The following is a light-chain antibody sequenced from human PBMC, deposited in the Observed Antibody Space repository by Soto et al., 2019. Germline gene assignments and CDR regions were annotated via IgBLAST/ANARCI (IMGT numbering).Light chain of an antibody. V-gene: IGLV2-14*01. Sequence: QSVLTQPASVSGSPGQSIPISCTGTSSDIGGYNSVSWYQQHPGRAPRLIIYEVTNRPSGVSNRFSASKSGNTASLTISGLQAEDEADYYCTSYTPNVPLGSVFRTGTKVTVL. CDR1: SSDIGGYNS. CDR3: TSYTPNVPLGSV. J-gene: IGLJ1*01. CDR2: EVT.